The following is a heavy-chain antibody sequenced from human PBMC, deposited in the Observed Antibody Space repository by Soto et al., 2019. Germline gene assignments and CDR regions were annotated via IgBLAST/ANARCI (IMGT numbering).Heavy chain of an antibody. J-gene: IGHJ6*02. CDR3: ARDHYVYDILTGYGYYYGMDV. V-gene: IGHV4-30-4*01. CDR1: GGSISSGDYY. D-gene: IGHD3-9*01. CDR2: IYYSGST. Sequence: KASETLSLTCTVSGGSISSGDYYWSWIRQPPGKGLECIVYIYYSGSTYYNPSLKSRVTISVDTSKNQFSLKLSSVTAADTAVYYCARDHYVYDILTGYGYYYGMDVWGQGTTVTVSS.